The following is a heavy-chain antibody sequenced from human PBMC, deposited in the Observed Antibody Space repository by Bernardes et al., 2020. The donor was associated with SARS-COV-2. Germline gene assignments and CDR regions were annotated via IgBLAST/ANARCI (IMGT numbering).Heavy chain of an antibody. J-gene: IGHJ6*02. CDR2: IWYDGSNK. D-gene: IGHD3-3*01. CDR1: GFTFSSYG. CDR3: ARDLAVRFLEYPGMDV. Sequence: GGSLRLSCAASGFTFSSYGMHWVRQAPGKGLEWVAVIWYDGSNKYYADSVKGRFTISRDNSKNTLYLQMNSLRAEDTAVYYCARDLAVRFLEYPGMDVWGQGTTVTVSS. V-gene: IGHV3-33*01.